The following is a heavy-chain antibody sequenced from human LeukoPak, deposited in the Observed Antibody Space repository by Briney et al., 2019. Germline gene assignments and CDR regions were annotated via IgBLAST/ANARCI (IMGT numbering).Heavy chain of an antibody. V-gene: IGHV4-34*01. CDR1: GGSFSGYY. J-gene: IGHJ4*02. Sequence: SETLSLTCAVYGGSFSGYYWSWIRQPPGKGLEWIGEINHSGSTNYNACLTSGGTISVDTSKNQFSLKLSSVTAADTAVYYCARGRGYYYDSSGYYPYWGQGTLVTVSS. D-gene: IGHD3-22*01. CDR3: ARGRGYYYDSSGYYPY. CDR2: INHSGST.